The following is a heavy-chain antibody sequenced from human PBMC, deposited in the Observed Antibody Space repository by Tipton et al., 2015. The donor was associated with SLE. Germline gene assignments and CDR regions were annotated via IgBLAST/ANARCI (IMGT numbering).Heavy chain of an antibody. J-gene: IGHJ4*02. V-gene: IGHV4-59*01. D-gene: IGHD1-1*01. Sequence: TLSLTYTVSGGSISSYYWSWIRQPPGKGLQWIGYIYYSGSTNYNPSLKSRVTISVDTSKKQFSLKLSSVTAADTAVYYCARDRTGGAGFDYWGQGTLVTVSS. CDR2: IYYSGST. CDR3: ARDRTGGAGFDY. CDR1: GGSISSYY.